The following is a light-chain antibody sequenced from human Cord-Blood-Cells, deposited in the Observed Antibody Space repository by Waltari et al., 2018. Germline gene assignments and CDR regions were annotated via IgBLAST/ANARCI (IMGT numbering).Light chain of an antibody. CDR1: SSDVGGYNY. CDR3: SSYAGSNNWDVV. Sequence: QSALTQPPSASGSPGQSVTISCTGTSSDVGGYNYVSWYQQHPGKAPKLMIYEASKRPSGVPDRFSGSKSGNTASLTVSGLQAEDEADYYCSSYAGSNNWDVVFGGGTKLTVL. CDR2: EAS. V-gene: IGLV2-8*01. J-gene: IGLJ2*01.